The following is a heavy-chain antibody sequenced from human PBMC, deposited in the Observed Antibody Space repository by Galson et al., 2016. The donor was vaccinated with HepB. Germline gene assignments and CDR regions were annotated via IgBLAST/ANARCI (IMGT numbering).Heavy chain of an antibody. Sequence: SLRLSCAGSGFTFGRFTMTWFRQAPGKGLERVSAISGDRYYIYYADSVQGRFTISRDNARNILYLQMDGLRNEDTALYFCAKSLFRGARDFWGQGTLVTVSS. D-gene: IGHD3-10*01. CDR2: ISGDRYYI. V-gene: IGHV3-23*01. CDR3: AKSLFRGARDF. CDR1: GFTFGRFT. J-gene: IGHJ4*02.